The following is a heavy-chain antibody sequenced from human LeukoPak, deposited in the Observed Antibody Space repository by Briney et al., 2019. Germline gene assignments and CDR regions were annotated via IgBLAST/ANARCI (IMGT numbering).Heavy chain of an antibody. Sequence: PSETLSLTCNVSGYSISSGYYWAWIRQSPGKGLEWIGSIYHSGSTYYNPPLKSRVTMSVDTSKKQFSLNLSSVTAADTAVYYCATTPREYSSTWYYFDYWGQGILVTVSS. J-gene: IGHJ4*02. CDR1: GYSISSGYY. D-gene: IGHD6-13*01. CDR2: IYHSGST. V-gene: IGHV4-38-2*02. CDR3: ATTPREYSSTWYYFDY.